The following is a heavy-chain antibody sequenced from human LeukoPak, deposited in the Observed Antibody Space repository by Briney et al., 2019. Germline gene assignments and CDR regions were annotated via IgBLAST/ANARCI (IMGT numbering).Heavy chain of an antibody. V-gene: IGHV4-4*07. Sequence: SETLSLTCTVSGGSISNFYWGWIRQPAGKGLEWIGRIHIRGSTDYSPSLKSRVSMSVDTSKNQFSLKLSSVTAADTAIYYCARHAQITSGPLDYWGQGTLVTVSS. CDR3: ARHAQITSGPLDY. CDR2: IHIRGST. CDR1: GGSISNFY. J-gene: IGHJ4*02. D-gene: IGHD3-16*01.